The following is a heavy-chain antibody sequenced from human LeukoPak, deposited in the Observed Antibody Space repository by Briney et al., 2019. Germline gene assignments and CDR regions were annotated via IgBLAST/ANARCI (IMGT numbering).Heavy chain of an antibody. CDR1: GFTFSSYR. J-gene: IGHJ4*02. V-gene: IGHV3-7*01. D-gene: IGHD2-2*01. CDR2: IKQDGSEK. Sequence: GGSLRLSCAASGFTFSSYRMSWVRQAPGKGLEWVANIKQDGSEKYYVDSVKGRFTISRDNAKNSLYLQMNSLRAEDTAVYYCARADVVVPAAYFDYWGQGTLVTVSS. CDR3: ARADVVVPAAYFDY.